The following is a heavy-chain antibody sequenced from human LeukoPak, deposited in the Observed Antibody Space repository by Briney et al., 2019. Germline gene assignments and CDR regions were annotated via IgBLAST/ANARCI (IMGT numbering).Heavy chain of an antibody. J-gene: IGHJ6*03. CDR2: IRSKTYGETT. D-gene: IGHD5-18*01. CDR3: TRDSGYSYYYYMDV. Sequence: PGGSLRLSCAASGFTFSSYSMNWVRQAPGTGLEWVGLIRSKTYGETTEYAASVKGRFTISRDDSKSIAYLQMNSLKIEDTAVYYCTRDSGYSYYYYMDVWGKGTTVTISS. CDR1: GFTFSSYS. V-gene: IGHV3-49*04.